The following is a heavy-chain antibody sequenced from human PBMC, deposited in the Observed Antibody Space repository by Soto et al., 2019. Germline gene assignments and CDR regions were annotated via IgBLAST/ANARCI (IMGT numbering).Heavy chain of an antibody. Sequence: QVQLVQSGAEVKKPGSSVKVSCKASGGTFSSYSINWVRQAPGQGLEWMGEIIPIFGTANYAQKFQGRVTITADESTSTAYMELSSLRSEEHAGYYCARDGGRHSGGIDYWGQGTLVTVSS. CDR1: GGTFSSYS. CDR2: IIPIFGTA. J-gene: IGHJ4*02. D-gene: IGHD1-26*01. V-gene: IGHV1-69*01. CDR3: ARDGGRHSGGIDY.